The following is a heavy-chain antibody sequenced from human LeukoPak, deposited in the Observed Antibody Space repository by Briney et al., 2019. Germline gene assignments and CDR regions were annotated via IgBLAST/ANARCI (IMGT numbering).Heavy chain of an antibody. Sequence: AEGSLRLSCAASGFTFSDYYMNWVPQAPGKGLEWVSYISDSSSAMYYADSVKGRFTISRDNAKNSLYLQMNSLRAEDTAVYYCAGYCSSVSCRNIDYWGQGTLVTVSS. J-gene: IGHJ4*02. D-gene: IGHD2-2*01. CDR3: AGYCSSVSCRNIDY. CDR1: GFTFSDYY. V-gene: IGHV3-69-1*01. CDR2: ISDSSSAM.